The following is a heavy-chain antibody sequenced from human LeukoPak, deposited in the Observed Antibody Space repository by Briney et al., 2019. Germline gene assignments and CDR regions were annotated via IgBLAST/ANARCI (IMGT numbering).Heavy chain of an antibody. Sequence: GGSLRLSCAASGFTLSSYWMHWVRQAPGKGLVWVSRISSDGSITSYADSVEGRFTISRDNAKNTLYLQMNSLRAEDTAVYYCARGTGYGVFDYWGQGTLVTVS. J-gene: IGHJ4*02. V-gene: IGHV3-74*01. CDR1: GFTLSSYW. CDR2: ISSDGSIT. D-gene: IGHD1-14*01. CDR3: ARGTGYGVFDY.